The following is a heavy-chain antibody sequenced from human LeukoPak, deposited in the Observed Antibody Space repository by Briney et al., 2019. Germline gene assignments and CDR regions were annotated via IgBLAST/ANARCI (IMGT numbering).Heavy chain of an antibody. V-gene: IGHV1-8*03. CDR2: MNPNSGNT. CDR3: AGGGIAAACLDY. D-gene: IGHD6-13*01. Sequence: WASLNVTCKASGDTFTSYDNNWIRQATGQGLEWMGWMNPNSGNTGNAQNFQGRGTTIKNTTISIAYMLLSSPGAEETAEYYCAGGGIAAACLDYWGQGTLVTVSS. CDR1: GDTFTSYD. J-gene: IGHJ4*02.